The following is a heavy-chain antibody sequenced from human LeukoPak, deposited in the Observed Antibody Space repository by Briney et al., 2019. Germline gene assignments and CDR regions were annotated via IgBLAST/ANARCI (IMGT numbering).Heavy chain of an antibody. V-gene: IGHV3-9*01. D-gene: IGHD2/OR15-2a*01. CDR3: ARGGIYDLDDSFDM. J-gene: IGHJ3*02. CDR2: INWNSDSI. CDR1: GFTFDDYA. Sequence: GGSLRLSCAVSGFTFDDYAMHWVRQVPGKGLEWVSGINWNSDSIGYADSVEGRFTISRDNAKSTMFLQMSSLRTEDTAVYYCARGGIYDLDDSFDMWGHGTKVIVAS.